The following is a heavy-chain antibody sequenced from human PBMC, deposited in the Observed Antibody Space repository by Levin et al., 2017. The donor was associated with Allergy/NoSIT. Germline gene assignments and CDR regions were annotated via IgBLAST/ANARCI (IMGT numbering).Heavy chain of an antibody. D-gene: IGHD2-15*01. CDR2: INHSGST. CDR3: ARVGVVVVADRGFDY. V-gene: IGHV4-34*01. CDR1: GGSFSGYY. Sequence: PSETLSLTCAVYGGSFSGYYWSWIRQPPGKGLEWIGEINHSGSTNYNPSLKSRVTISVDTSKNQFSLKLSSVTAADTAVYYCARVGVVVVADRGFDYWGQGTLVTVSS. J-gene: IGHJ4*02.